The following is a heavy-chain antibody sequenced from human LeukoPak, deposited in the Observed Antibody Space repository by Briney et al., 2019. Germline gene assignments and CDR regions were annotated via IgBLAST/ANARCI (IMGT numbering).Heavy chain of an antibody. Sequence: ASVKISCKASGYTFKNYDINWVRQATGQGLEWMGWMNPNSGNTGFAQKFQDRVSMTRDTSINTAYMELTSLRSGDTAVYYCARATPGGLHGYSFDYWGQGTVVTVYS. CDR2: MNPNSGNT. J-gene: IGHJ4*02. V-gene: IGHV1-8*02. D-gene: IGHD5-24*01. CDR3: ARATPGGLHGYSFDY. CDR1: GYTFKNYD.